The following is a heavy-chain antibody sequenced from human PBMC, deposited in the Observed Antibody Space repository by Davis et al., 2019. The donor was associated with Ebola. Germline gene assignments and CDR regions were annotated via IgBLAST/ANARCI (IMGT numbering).Heavy chain of an antibody. Sequence: GESLKISCAASRFPFRDYYMSWIRQAPGKALEWVASLTGSGATTFYTDSVRGRFTISRDNSKNTLYLVMNSLRAEDTAVYFCARDGLWGFDSYWVPAYWGQGTLVTVSA. CDR3: ARDGLWGFDSYWVPAY. CDR2: LTGSGATT. V-gene: IGHV3-23*01. D-gene: IGHD3-10*01. J-gene: IGHJ4*02. CDR1: RFPFRDYY.